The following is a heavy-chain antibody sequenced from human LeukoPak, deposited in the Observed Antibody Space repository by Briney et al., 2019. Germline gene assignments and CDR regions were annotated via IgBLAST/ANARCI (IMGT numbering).Heavy chain of an antibody. CDR3: ASGLLWFGESPKIDY. Sequence: SETLSLTCAVSGGSISSSSWWSWVRQPPGKGLEWIGEVYHSGTTNYNPSLKSRVTISVDKSKNQFSLRLYSVTAADTAVYYCASGLLWFGESPKIDYWGQGTLVTVSS. V-gene: IGHV4-4*02. J-gene: IGHJ4*02. CDR1: GGSISSSSW. CDR2: VYHSGTT. D-gene: IGHD3-10*01.